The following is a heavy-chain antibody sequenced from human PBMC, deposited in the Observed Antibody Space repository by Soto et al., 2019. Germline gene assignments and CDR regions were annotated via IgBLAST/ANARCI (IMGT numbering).Heavy chain of an antibody. CDR2: ISHDGINK. Sequence: GGSLRLSCAASGFTFSSYAMNCVRQAPGKGLEWVALISHDGINKYYADSVRGRFTTSRDSSTNTLYLQMNSLRAADTAVYYCGRCTSTSCHLGSDYWGQGTLVTVSS. CDR3: GRCTSTSCHLGSDY. V-gene: IGHV3-30-3*01. J-gene: IGHJ4*02. D-gene: IGHD2-2*01. CDR1: GFTFSSYA.